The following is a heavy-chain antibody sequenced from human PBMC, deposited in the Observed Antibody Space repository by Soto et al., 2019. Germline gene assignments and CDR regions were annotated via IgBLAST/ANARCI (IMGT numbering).Heavy chain of an antibody. V-gene: IGHV3-30-3*01. CDR1: GFTFNSRA. CDR2: ISYDGSNK. D-gene: IGHD5-12*01. J-gene: IGHJ3*01. Sequence: QVQLVESGGGVVQPGRSLRLSCAASGFTFNSRALHWVRQAPGKGLEWVAVISYDGSNKYYADSVKGRFTISRDNAKNTLDLQMSCLRAEDTAIYYCARMGYSGTNDAFDLWGQGTMVTVSS. CDR3: ARMGYSGTNDAFDL.